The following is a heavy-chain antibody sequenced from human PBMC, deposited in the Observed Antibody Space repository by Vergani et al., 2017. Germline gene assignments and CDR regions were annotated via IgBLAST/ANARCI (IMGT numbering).Heavy chain of an antibody. J-gene: IGHJ1*01. CDR1: GGSISSGSYY. D-gene: IGHD3-16*01. CDR3: ARDWGGYVQH. CDR2: IYTSGST. Sequence: QVQLQESGPGLVKPSQTLSLTCTVSGGSISSGSYYWSWIRQPAGKGLEWIGRIYTSGSTNYNPSLKSRVTISVDTTKNKFSLKLSSVTAADTAVYYCARDWGGYVQHWGQGTLVTVSS. V-gene: IGHV4-61*02.